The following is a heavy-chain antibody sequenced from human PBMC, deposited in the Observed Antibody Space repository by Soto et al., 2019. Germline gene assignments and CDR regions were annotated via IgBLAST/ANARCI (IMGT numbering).Heavy chain of an antibody. D-gene: IGHD4-17*01. CDR1: GYSFTTYW. Sequence: PGESVKISSMASGYSFTTYWMGWARQTHGIGLEWTGIILPDSADTRYSPSFEGHVTILADRSTNTAFLHLRSLEASDTATYFCARQGFSKHHFYAADVWRQGTTVSVSS. CDR3: ARQGFSKHHFYAADV. V-gene: IGHV5-51*01. CDR2: ILPDSADT. J-gene: IGHJ6*02.